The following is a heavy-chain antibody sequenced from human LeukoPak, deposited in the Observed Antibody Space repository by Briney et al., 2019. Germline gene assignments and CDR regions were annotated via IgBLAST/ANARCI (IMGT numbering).Heavy chain of an antibody. J-gene: IGHJ4*02. CDR1: GFTFSTYT. D-gene: IGHD3-22*01. CDR3: ARDGGGSSGYYWGLGY. CDR2: INNDGRST. Sequence: PGGSPRLSCAASGFTFSTYTIHWVLQVPGKGLMWVSRINNDGRSTTYADSVKGRFTISRDNAKGTLYLQMNSLTAEDTAVYYCARDGGGSSGYYWGLGYWGQGTLVTVSS. V-gene: IGHV3-74*03.